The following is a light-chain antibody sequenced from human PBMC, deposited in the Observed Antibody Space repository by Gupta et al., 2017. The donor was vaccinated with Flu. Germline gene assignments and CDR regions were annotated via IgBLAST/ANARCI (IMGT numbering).Light chain of an antibody. V-gene: IGKV1-5*03. J-gene: IGKJ4*01. CDR2: KAS. CDR1: QSLSSW. CDR3: QQYDSYSLT. Sequence: AANVEDRVSMTCRASQSLSSWLAWYQQKPGKAPNLLIYKASNLESGVPSRFSGSGSGTEFTLTISSLQPDDFATYYCQQYDSYSLTFGGGTKVEI.